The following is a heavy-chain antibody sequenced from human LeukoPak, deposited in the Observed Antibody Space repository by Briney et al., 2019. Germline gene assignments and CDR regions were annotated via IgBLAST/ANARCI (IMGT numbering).Heavy chain of an antibody. D-gene: IGHD2-15*01. CDR1: GVTFSSYS. CDR2: ISSSSSYI. V-gene: IGHV3-21*01. Sequence: GGSLRLSCAASGVTFSSYSMNWVRQAPEKGLEWGSSISSSSSYIYYTDSVQGRVTISRDNAKSTLYLQMNSLRAEDTAVYYCARLGYCSGGSCATVDNWGQGTLVTVSS. CDR3: ARLGYCSGGSCATVDN. J-gene: IGHJ4*02.